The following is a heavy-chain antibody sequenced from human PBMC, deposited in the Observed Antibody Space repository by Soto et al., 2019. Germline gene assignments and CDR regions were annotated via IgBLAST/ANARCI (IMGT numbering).Heavy chain of an antibody. CDR3: AKQWTTPYFDY. CDR1: GITFSSYA. V-gene: IGHV3-23*01. D-gene: IGHD4-17*01. CDR2: ISGSGAGT. J-gene: IGHJ4*02. Sequence: PGGSLRLSCAASGITFSSYAMSWVHQAPGKGLEWVSTISGSGAGTYYADSVKGRFTISRDNSKNTLYLQMNSLRAEDTAVFYCAKQWTTPYFDYWAQGTPVTVSS.